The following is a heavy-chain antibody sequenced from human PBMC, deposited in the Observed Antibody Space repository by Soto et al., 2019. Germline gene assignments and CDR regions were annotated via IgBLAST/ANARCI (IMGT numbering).Heavy chain of an antibody. V-gene: IGHV3-21*01. CDR3: ATRDGYMPFDY. CDR2: ISSSSSYI. CDR1: GFTFSSYS. J-gene: IGHJ4*02. Sequence: EVQLVESGGGLVKPGGSLRLSGAASGFTFSSYSRNWVGQAPGKGLEWVSSISSSSSYIYYADSVKGRFTISRDNAKNSLYLQMNSLRAEDTAVYYCATRDGYMPFDYWGQGTLVTVSS. D-gene: IGHD5-18*01.